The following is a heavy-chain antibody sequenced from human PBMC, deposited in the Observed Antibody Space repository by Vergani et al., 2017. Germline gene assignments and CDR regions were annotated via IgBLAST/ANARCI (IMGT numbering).Heavy chain of an antibody. CDR2: INHSGST. Sequence: QVQLQQWGAGLLKPSETLSLTCAVYGGSFSGYYWSWIRQPPGKGLEWIGEINHSGSTNYTPSRKSRVTISVDTSKNQFSLKLSSVTAADTAVYYCARGRTYSSSPESHNLDYWGQGTLVTVAS. D-gene: IGHD6-13*01. CDR1: GGSFSGYY. J-gene: IGHJ4*02. V-gene: IGHV4-34*01. CDR3: ARGRTYSSSPESHNLDY.